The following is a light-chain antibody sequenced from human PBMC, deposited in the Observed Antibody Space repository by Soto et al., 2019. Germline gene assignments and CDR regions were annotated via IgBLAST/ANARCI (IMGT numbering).Light chain of an antibody. J-gene: IGKJ5*01. CDR1: QSLRKSNGFHY. CDR3: MQALQTPLT. Sequence: DIVMTQSPLSLPVTPGEPASISCKSSQSLRKSNGFHYLEWYLQRPGQSPQLLIYLTSHRASGVPDRFSGSGSGTDFTLKISRVEAGDVGVYYCMQALQTPLTFGQGTRLEIK. CDR2: LTS. V-gene: IGKV2-28*01.